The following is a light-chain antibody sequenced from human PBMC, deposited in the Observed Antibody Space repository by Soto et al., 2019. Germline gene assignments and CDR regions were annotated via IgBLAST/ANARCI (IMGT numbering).Light chain of an antibody. V-gene: IGLV2-14*01. J-gene: IGLJ2*01. CDR1: SGDIGSYDY. CDR2: EVS. Sequence: QSVLTQPASVSGSPGQSITISCTGTSGDIGSYDYVSWYQQPPGKAPKLILYEVSNRPSGISNRFSGSKSGSMASLTISGLQSEDEADYFCSSYTTSNTLVFGGGTKLNVL. CDR3: SSYTTSNTLV.